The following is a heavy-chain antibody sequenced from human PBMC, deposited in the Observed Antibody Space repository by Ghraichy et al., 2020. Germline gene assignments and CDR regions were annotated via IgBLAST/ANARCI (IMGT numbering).Heavy chain of an antibody. CDR3: ARGSGSSSHLYYYYGMDV. V-gene: IGHV3-33*01. CDR2: IWYDGSNK. Sequence: LTCAASGFTFSSYGMHWVRQAPGKGLEWVAVIWYDGSNKYYADSVKGRFTISRDNSKNTLYLQMNSLRAEDTAVYYCARGSGSSSHLYYYYGMDVWGQGTTVTVSS. D-gene: IGHD6-6*01. J-gene: IGHJ6*02. CDR1: GFTFSSYG.